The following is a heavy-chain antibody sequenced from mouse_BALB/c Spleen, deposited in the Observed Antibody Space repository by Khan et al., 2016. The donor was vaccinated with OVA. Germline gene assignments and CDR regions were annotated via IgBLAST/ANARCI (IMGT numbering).Heavy chain of an antibody. J-gene: IGHJ3*01. CDR2: INPYNGFT. V-gene: IGHV1-18*01. CDR1: GYSFTDYT. D-gene: IGHD1-1*01. CDR3: ARGNYYGSNSWFAY. Sequence: VHVKQSRPELVKPGASMKISCKASGYSFTDYTMNWVKQSHGKNLVWIGLINPYNGFTTYNQKFKGKATLTVHKSSSTAYMELLSLTSEDSAVYYCARGNYYGSNSWFAYWGQGTLVTVSA.